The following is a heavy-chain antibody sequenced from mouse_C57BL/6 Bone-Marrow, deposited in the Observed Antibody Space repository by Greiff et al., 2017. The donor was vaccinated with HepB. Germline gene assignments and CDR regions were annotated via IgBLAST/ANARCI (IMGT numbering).Heavy chain of an antibody. D-gene: IGHD2-2*01. CDR1: GYTFTSYW. J-gene: IGHJ2*01. Sequence: QVQLQQPGAELVRPGSSVKLSCKASGYTFTSYWMDWVKQRPGQGLEWIGHIYPSDSETHYNQKFKDKATLTVDKSSSTAYMQLSSLTSEDSAVYYCAGMVTTLDYWGQGTTLTVSS. CDR2: IYPSDSET. CDR3: AGMVTTLDY. V-gene: IGHV1-61*01.